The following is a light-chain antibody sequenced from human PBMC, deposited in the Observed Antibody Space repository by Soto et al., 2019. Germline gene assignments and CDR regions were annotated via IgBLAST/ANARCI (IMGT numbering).Light chain of an antibody. CDR1: SSDVGGYNF. Sequence: QSVLTQPASVPGSPGQSITISCTGTSSDVGGYNFVSWYQQHPGKAPKLMMYDVTKRPSGVSNRFSGSKSGNTASLTISGLQAEDEADYYCLSYSSSTTPYVLGTGTKVTVL. J-gene: IGLJ1*01. CDR3: LSYSSSTTPYV. V-gene: IGLV2-14*01. CDR2: DVT.